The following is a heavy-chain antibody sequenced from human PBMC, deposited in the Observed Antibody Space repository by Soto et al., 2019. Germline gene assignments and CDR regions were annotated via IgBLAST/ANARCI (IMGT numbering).Heavy chain of an antibody. CDR1: GFTFSNYT. CDR3: AKGSGYCLDGTCYRYFDY. CDR2: ISTSGFTT. Sequence: DVQLLESGAGLVQPGGSLRLSCAASGFTFSNYTMAWVRQAPGRGLEWVSIISTSGFTTFYADSVKGRFTISRDNSKDTVFLQMNSLRAEDTAVYYCAKGSGYCLDGTCYRYFDYWGQGNLVTVSS. V-gene: IGHV3-23*01. J-gene: IGHJ4*02. D-gene: IGHD2-15*01.